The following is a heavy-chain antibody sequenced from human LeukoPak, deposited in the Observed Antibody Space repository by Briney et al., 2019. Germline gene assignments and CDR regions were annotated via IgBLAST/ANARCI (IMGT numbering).Heavy chain of an antibody. J-gene: IGHJ4*02. CDR3: ARLPPATDY. V-gene: IGHV1-69*13. Sequence: SVKVSCKASGGTFSSYAISWVRQAPRQGLEWMGGIIPIFGTANYAQKFQGRVTITADESTSTAYMELSSLRSEDTAVYYCARLPPATDYWGQGTLVTVSS. CDR1: GGTFSSYA. CDR2: IIPIFGTA.